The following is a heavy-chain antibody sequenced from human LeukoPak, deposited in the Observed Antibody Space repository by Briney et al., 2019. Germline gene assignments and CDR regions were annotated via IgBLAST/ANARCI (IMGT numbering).Heavy chain of an antibody. D-gene: IGHD2-15*01. CDR1: GYSFTSGHY. V-gene: IGHV4-38-2*01. J-gene: IGHJ4*02. Sequence: SETLSLTCSVSGYSFTSGHYWGWIRQPPGKGLEWIANIYHTGSAHYNPSLKSRVTISVDTSKNQFSLKLSSVTAADTAVYYCARYILRGFDYWGQGTLVTVSP. CDR2: IYHTGSA. CDR3: ARYILRGFDY.